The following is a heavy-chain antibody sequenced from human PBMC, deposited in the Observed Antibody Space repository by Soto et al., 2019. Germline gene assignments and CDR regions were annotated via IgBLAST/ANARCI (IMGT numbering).Heavy chain of an antibody. D-gene: IGHD2-15*01. J-gene: IGHJ4*02. V-gene: IGHV3-21*01. CDR1: GFTFSSYS. CDR3: ARDGSGGSWGTFDY. CDR2: ISSSSSYI. Sequence: PGGSLRLSCAASGFTFSSYSMNWVRQAPGKGLEWVSSISSSSSYIYYADSVKGRFTISRDNAKNSLYLQMNSLRAEDTAVYYCARDGSGGSWGTFDYWGQGTLVTVSS.